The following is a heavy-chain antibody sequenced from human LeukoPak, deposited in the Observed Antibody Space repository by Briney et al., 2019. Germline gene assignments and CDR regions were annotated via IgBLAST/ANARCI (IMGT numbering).Heavy chain of an antibody. Sequence: PGGSLRLSCAASGFTFSNYAMSWVRQAPGKGLEWVSAISGSGDSTYYADSVKGRFTISRDNSKNTLYLQMNSLRAEDTAVYYCARDPTGRDGYNYFDYWGQGTLVTVSS. CDR3: ARDPTGRDGYNYFDY. CDR1: GFTFSNYA. J-gene: IGHJ4*02. V-gene: IGHV3-23*01. CDR2: ISGSGDST. D-gene: IGHD5-24*01.